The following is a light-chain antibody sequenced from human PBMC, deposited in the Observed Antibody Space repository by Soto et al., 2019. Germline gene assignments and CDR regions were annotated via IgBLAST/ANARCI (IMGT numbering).Light chain of an antibody. CDR3: QQYASSVT. Sequence: EILLTQSPDSLSLSPGDRATLSCRASQSFSSTFFAWYQQKPGQAPRLLIYGASSRATGIPDRFSGSGSGTDFTRTISRLEPDDFAVYYCQQYASSVTFGQGTKVEIK. V-gene: IGKV3-20*01. J-gene: IGKJ1*01. CDR1: QSFSSTF. CDR2: GAS.